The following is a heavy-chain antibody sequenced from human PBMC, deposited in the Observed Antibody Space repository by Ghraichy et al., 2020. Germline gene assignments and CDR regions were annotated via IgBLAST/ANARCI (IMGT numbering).Heavy chain of an antibody. CDR2: IKSKTDGGTT. J-gene: IGHJ4*02. Sequence: ETLSLTCAASGFTFSNAWMSWVRQAPGKGLEWVGRIKSKTDGGTTDFAAPVRGRFTISRDDSKNTLYLQMYSLKTEDTAVYYCTTRSDPPTYWGQGTLVTVSS. CDR3: TTRSDPPTY. D-gene: IGHD2-15*01. CDR1: GFTFSNAW. V-gene: IGHV3-15*01.